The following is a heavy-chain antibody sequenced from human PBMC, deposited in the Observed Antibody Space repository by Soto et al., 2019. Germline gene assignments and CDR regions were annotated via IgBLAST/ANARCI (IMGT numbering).Heavy chain of an antibody. V-gene: IGHV3-30*18. D-gene: IGHD4-17*01. CDR2: ISYDGSNK. CDR3: AKDPAPSSVTRLDY. CDR1: GFTFSSYG. Sequence: LRLSCAASGFTFSSYGMHWVRQAPGKGLEWVAVISYDGSNKYYADSVKGRFTISRDNSKNTLYLQMNSLRAEDTAVYYCAKDPAPSSVTRLDYWGQGTLVTVST. J-gene: IGHJ4*02.